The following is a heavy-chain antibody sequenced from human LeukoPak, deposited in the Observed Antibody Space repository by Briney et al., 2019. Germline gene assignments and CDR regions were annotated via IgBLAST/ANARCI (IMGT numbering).Heavy chain of an antibody. CDR2: ISGSGVST. CDR3: AKGQSFMVVATPYFDY. J-gene: IGHJ4*02. CDR1: GFTFSSYE. D-gene: IGHD2-15*01. V-gene: IGHV3-23*01. Sequence: PGGSLRLSCAASGFTFSSYEMSWVRQAPGKGLEWVSVISGSGVSTYYADSVKGRFTISRDNSKNTLYLQMNSLRAEDTAVYYCAKGQSFMVVATPYFDYWGQGTLVTVSS.